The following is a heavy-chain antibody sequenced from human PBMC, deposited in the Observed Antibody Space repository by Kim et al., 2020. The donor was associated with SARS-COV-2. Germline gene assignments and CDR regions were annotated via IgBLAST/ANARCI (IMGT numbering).Heavy chain of an antibody. D-gene: IGHD3-22*01. J-gene: IGHJ4*02. Sequence: QGRVTMTRDTSTSTVYMELSSLRSEDTAVYYCARVFRRSMDMIVGSSFDYWGQGTLVTVSS. V-gene: IGHV1-46*01. CDR3: ARVFRRSMDMIVGSSFDY.